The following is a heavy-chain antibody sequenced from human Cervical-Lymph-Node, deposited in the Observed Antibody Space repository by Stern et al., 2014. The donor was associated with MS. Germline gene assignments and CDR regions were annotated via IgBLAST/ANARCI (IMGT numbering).Heavy chain of an antibody. V-gene: IGHV5-51*01. CDR1: GYTFTSYW. Sequence: EMQLVESGPEVKRPGESLKISCQASGYTFTSYWIGWVRQMPRKGLEWIAIIFPGGSDIRYSPSFQGQVPIPADKSSSTAYLQWNNLKASDTAIYYCARQRYFDYWGQGTLVTVSS. CDR3: ARQRYFDY. J-gene: IGHJ4*02. CDR2: IFPGGSDI.